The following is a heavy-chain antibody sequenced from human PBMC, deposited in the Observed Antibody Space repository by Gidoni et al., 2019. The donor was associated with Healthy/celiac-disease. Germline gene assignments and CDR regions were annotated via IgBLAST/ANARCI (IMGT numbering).Heavy chain of an antibody. CDR3: ARDPPSINYYDSSGYYGRHAFDI. CDR1: GFTFSSYS. Sequence: EVQLVESGGGLVQHGGSLRLSCAASGFTFSSYSMHCVRWAPGKGLEMVSYISSSSSTIYYADSVKVRFTISRDNAKNSLYLQMNSLRDEDTAVYYCARDPPSINYYDSSGYYGRHAFDIWGQGTMVTVSS. J-gene: IGHJ3*02. V-gene: IGHV3-48*02. CDR2: ISSSSSTI. D-gene: IGHD3-22*01.